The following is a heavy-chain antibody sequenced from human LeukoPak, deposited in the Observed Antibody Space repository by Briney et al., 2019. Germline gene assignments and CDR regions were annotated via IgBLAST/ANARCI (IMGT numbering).Heavy chain of an antibody. D-gene: IGHD3-10*01. CDR2: INPNSGGT. CDR1: GYTFTGYY. V-gene: IGHV1-2*02. J-gene: IGHJ6*02. Sequence: ASVRGSCKASGYTFTGYYMHWVRQAPGQGLEWMGWINPNSGGTNYAQKFQGRVTMTRDTSISTAYMELSRLRSDDTAVYYCARGGTIRGIFHSYYGMDVWGQGTTVTVSS. CDR3: ARGGTIRGIFHSYYGMDV.